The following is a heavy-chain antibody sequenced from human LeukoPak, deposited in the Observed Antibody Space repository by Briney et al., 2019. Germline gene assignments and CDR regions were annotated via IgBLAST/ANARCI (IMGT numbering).Heavy chain of an antibody. CDR1: GVSLSSHG. CDR2: TWSDGRSE. CDR3: ARIQRAAAGTGKYYHYFYGMDV. Sequence: GGSLRLSCVVSGVSLSSHGMHWVRQAPGKRLEWLTFTWSDGRSEYYADSVKGRFSVSRDNSKNTVYLQIDSLRVEDTAVYYCARIQRAAAGTGKYYHYFYGMDVWGQGTTVTVS. D-gene: IGHD6-13*01. J-gene: IGHJ6*02. V-gene: IGHV3-33*01.